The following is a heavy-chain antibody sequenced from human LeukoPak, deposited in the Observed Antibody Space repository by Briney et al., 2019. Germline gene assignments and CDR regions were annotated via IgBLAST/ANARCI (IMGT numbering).Heavy chain of an antibody. Sequence: PSETLSLTCTVYGGSISSYYWSWIRQPPGKGLEWIGSIYHSGSTYCNPSLKSRVTISVDTSKNQFSLKLSSVTAADTAVYYGARHSGHDPMAWGQGTLVTVSS. CDR3: ARHSGHDPMA. J-gene: IGHJ5*02. CDR1: GGSISSYY. D-gene: IGHD5-12*01. V-gene: IGHV4-59*08. CDR2: IYHSGST.